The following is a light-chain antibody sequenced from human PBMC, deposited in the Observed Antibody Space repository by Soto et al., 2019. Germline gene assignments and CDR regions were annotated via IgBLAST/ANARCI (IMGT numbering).Light chain of an antibody. Sequence: EIVLTQSPGTLSLSPGERATLSCRASQSVSSSYLAWYQQKPGQAPRLLMYGASSRATGIPDRFSGSGSGTEFTLTISRLEPDDFAVYYCQQYSSSSWTFGQGTKVEIK. CDR1: QSVSSSY. CDR2: GAS. J-gene: IGKJ1*01. V-gene: IGKV3-20*01. CDR3: QQYSSSSWT.